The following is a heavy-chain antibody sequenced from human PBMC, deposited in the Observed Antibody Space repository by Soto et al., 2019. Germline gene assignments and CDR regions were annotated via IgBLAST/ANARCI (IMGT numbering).Heavy chain of an antibody. V-gene: IGHV6-1*01. CDR1: GASVSSNDAV. Sequence: QVQLQQSGPVLVKPSQTLSLTCAISGASVSSNDAVWNWIRQSPSRCLEWLGRTYYRYIWQTEYALSVQGRMTINPDASKNQSSLQLSSVTPEDTAMYYCARLVGNGWLAHWGQGTLVTVSA. CDR2: TYYRYIWQT. D-gene: IGHD6-25*01. J-gene: IGHJ4*02. CDR3: ARLVGNGWLAH.